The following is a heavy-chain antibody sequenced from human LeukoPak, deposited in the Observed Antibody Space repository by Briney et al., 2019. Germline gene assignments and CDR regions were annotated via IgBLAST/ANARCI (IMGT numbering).Heavy chain of an antibody. V-gene: IGHV4-61*09. CDR3: ARVPTVTFFDY. CDR1: GGSISSGSYY. J-gene: IGHJ4*02. D-gene: IGHD4-17*01. Sequence: PSETLSLTCTVSGGSISSGSYYWSWIRQPAGKGLEWIGHIYTSGSTNYNPSLKSRVTISRDTSKNQFSLKLSSVAAADTAVYYCARVPTVTFFDYWGQGTLVTVSS. CDR2: IYTSGST.